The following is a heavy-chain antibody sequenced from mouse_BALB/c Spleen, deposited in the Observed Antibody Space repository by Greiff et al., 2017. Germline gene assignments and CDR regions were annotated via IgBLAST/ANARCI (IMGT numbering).Heavy chain of an antibody. J-gene: IGHJ2*01. CDR1: GFTIKDYY. V-gene: IGHV14-1*02. CDR3: GQLED. CDR2: IDPENGNT. D-gene: IGHD3-2*01. Sequence: VQLQQSGAELVRPGALVKLSCKASGFTIKDYYMHWVKQRPEQGLEWIGWIDPENGNTIYDPKFQGKASITADTSSNTAYLQLSSLTSEDTAVYYCGQLEDWGQGTTLTVSS.